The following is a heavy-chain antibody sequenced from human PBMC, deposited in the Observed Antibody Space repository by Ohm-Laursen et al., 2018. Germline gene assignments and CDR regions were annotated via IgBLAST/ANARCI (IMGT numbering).Heavy chain of an antibody. Sequence: SLRLSCSASGFTFSSYGMHWVRQAPGRGLEWVAVISYDGSNKYYADSVKGRFTISRDNSKNTLYLQMNSLRAEDTAVYYCAKDISPVQPDYFDYWGQGTLVTVSS. CDR2: ISYDGSNK. D-gene: IGHD1-1*01. CDR3: AKDISPVQPDYFDY. V-gene: IGHV3-30*18. CDR1: GFTFSSYG. J-gene: IGHJ4*02.